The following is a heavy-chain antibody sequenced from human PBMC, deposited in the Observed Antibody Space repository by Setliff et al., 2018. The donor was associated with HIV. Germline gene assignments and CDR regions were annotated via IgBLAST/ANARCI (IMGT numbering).Heavy chain of an antibody. CDR1: VGSLRSYY. CDR3: ARGLDSWSSHVFNM. Sequence: SETLSLTCGVYVGSLRSYYWSWIRQSPGKGLEWIGEINYSGRTNYNPSLKSRVTISIDTSKNQFSLKLSSVTAAGTAVYYCARGLDSWSSHVFNMWGQGTMVTVSS. V-gene: IGHV4-34*01. CDR2: INYSGRT. J-gene: IGHJ3*02. D-gene: IGHD6-6*01.